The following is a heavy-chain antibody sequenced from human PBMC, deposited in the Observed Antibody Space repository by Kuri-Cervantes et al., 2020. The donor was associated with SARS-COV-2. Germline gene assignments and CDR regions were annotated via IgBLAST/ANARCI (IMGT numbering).Heavy chain of an antibody. Sequence: ASVKVSCKASGYTFTSYGTSWVRQAPGQGLEWMGWISAYNGNTNYAQKLQGRVTMTTDTSTSTAYMELRSLRSDDTAVYYCARLLSSTIFGVVIGYYMDVWGKGTTVTVSS. D-gene: IGHD3-3*01. CDR3: ARLLSSTIFGVVIGYYMDV. CDR2: ISAYNGNT. J-gene: IGHJ6*03. CDR1: GYTFTSYG. V-gene: IGHV1-18*01.